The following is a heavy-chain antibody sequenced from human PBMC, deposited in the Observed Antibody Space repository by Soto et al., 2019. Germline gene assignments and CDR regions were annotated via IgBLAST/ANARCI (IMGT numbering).Heavy chain of an antibody. V-gene: IGHV3-74*01. CDR2: ISDDGTIT. CDR1: GLTFSQYW. D-gene: IGHD3-3*01. Sequence: GGSLRLSCAASGLTFSQYWMHWVRQAPGQGLVWVSRISDDGTITDYADSVKGRFTVSRDNARNTHSLQMNSLRPEDTAVYFCATAVDYDFWSGTTHYGMDVWGQGTTVTVSS. J-gene: IGHJ6*02. CDR3: ATAVDYDFWSGTTHYGMDV.